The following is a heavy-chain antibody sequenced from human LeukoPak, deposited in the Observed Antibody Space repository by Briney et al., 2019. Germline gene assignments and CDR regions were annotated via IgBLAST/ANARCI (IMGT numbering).Heavy chain of an antibody. D-gene: IGHD3-22*01. V-gene: IGHV4-59*01. CDR3: ARGGAREYYDSSGYYIY. Sequence: SETLSLTCIVSGGSISSYYWSWIRQPPGKGLEWIGYIYYSGSTTYNPSLKSRVTISVDTSRNQFSLKLSSVTAADTAVYYCARGGAREYYDSSGYYIYWGQGTLVTVSS. J-gene: IGHJ4*02. CDR2: IYYSGST. CDR1: GGSISSYY.